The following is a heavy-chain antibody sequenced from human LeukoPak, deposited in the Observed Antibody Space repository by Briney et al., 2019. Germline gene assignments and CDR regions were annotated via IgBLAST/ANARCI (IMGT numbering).Heavy chain of an antibody. Sequence: GGSLRLSCVASGFTFRNAWMTWVRQAPGKGLEWVGRIKSKADDATTDYNTAVKGRFTISRDDSENTLYLQMSSLKSEDTAVYYSATGRTSSSKDWFDPWGQGTLVTVSS. J-gene: IGHJ5*02. CDR3: ATGRTSSSKDWFDP. CDR1: GFTFRNAW. V-gene: IGHV3-15*01. D-gene: IGHD6-6*01. CDR2: IKSKADDATT.